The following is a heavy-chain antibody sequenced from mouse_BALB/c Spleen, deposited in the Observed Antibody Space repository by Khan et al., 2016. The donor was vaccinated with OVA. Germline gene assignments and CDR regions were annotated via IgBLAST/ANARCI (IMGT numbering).Heavy chain of an antibody. D-gene: IGHD1-1*01. J-gene: IGHJ1*01. V-gene: IGHV8-6*01. CDR3: ARRAWISYGSTYGFFDV. CDR2: IYWDDDK. CDR1: GFSLSTFGMG. Sequence: QVTLKESGPGILQPSQTLSLTCSFSGFSLSTFGMGVSWIRQPSGKDLELLAHIYWDDDKHYNPSLKSRLTISKDTSNNQVFLKITTVDTADTATYYWARRAWISYGSTYGFFDVWGAGTTVTVSS.